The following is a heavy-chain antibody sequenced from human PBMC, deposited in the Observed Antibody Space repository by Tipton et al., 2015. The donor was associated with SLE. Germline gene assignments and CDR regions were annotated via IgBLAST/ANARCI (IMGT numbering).Heavy chain of an antibody. CDR1: GYSISSGYY. CDR2: IYHSGST. D-gene: IGHD3-22*01. V-gene: IGHV4-38-2*01. J-gene: IGHJ4*02. CDR3: ARLLYYYDSSGYLDY. Sequence: LRLSCAVSGYSISSGYYWGWIRQPPGKGLEWIGSIYHSGSTYYNPSLKSRVTISVDTSKNQFSLKLSSVTAADTAVYYRARLLYYYDSSGYLDYWGQGTLVTVSS.